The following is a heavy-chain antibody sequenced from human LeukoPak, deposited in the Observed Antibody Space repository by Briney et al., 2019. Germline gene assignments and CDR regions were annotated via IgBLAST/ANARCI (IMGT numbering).Heavy chain of an antibody. V-gene: IGHV4-34*01. Sequence: PSETLSLTCAVSGVSVTTNGYYWSWIRQPPGKGLEWIGEINHSGSTNYNPSLKSRVTISVDTSKNQFSLKLSSVTAADTAVYYCARETMTTVTTDYFDYWGQGTLVTVSS. CDR1: GVSVTTNGYY. D-gene: IGHD4-11*01. CDR2: INHSGST. CDR3: ARETMTTVTTDYFDY. J-gene: IGHJ4*02.